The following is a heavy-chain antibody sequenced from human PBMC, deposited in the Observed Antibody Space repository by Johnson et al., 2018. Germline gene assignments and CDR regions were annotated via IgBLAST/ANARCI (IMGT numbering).Heavy chain of an antibody. CDR1: GFTFSNYG. V-gene: IGHV3-30*03. J-gene: IGHJ5*01. Sequence: QVQLVQSGGGAVQPGRSLRLSCVGSGFTFSNYGLHWVRQPPGKGLEWVAVISFDETIEQYVDSVKGRFTLSKEDSKNTLYLEMTSLRPEDTAVYYCARGRKKQVVGWFDSWGQGTLVTVSS. CDR2: ISFDETIE. D-gene: IGHD1/OR15-1a*01. CDR3: ARGRKKQVVGWFDS.